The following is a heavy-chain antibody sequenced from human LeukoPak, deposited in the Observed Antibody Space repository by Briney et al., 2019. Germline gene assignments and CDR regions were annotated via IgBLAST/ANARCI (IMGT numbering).Heavy chain of an antibody. J-gene: IGHJ4*02. Sequence: PSETLSLTCTVSGDSISNYYWSWIRQSPRKKLEWSVYMYNRGSTIYNPSLKSRVTISTDTSKNQFSLRLPSVTAADTAVYYCARAEKAVNGTLDYWGQGTLITVSS. CDR1: GDSISNYY. V-gene: IGHV4-59*01. CDR3: ARAEKAVNGTLDY. D-gene: IGHD6-19*01. CDR2: MYNRGST.